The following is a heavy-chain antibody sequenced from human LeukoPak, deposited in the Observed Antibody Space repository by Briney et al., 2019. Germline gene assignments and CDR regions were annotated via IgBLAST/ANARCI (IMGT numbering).Heavy chain of an antibody. CDR3: AKDLVRHAFDI. CDR1: GFTFSSYA. CDR2: ISSNGGST. V-gene: IGHV3-64*01. Sequence: GGSLRLSCAASGFTFSSYAMHWVRQAPGKGLEYVSAISSNGGSTYYANSVKGRFTISRDNSKNTLYLQMGSLRAEDMAVYYCAKDLVRHAFDIWGQGTRVTVSS. J-gene: IGHJ3*02.